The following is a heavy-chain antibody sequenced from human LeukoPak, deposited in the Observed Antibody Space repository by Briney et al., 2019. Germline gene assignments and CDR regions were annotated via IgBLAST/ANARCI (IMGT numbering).Heavy chain of an antibody. V-gene: IGHV3-74*01. D-gene: IGHD6-25*01. CDR2: INSDGSST. J-gene: IGHJ4*02. Sequence: GGSLRLSCAASGFTFSSYAMHWVRQAPGKGLVWVSRINSDGSSTSYADSVKGRFTISRDNAKNTLYLQMNSLRAEDTAVYYCASTRLGDNYFDYWGQGTLVTVSS. CDR3: ASTRLGDNYFDY. CDR1: GFTFSSYA.